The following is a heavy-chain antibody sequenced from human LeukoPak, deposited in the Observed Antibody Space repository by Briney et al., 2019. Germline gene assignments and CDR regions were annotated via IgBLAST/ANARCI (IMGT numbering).Heavy chain of an antibody. CDR1: GGSISSTSFY. Sequence: ETLSLACTVSGGSISSTSFYWGWVRQAPGKGLEWVSSITDTSHIYDAYSVKGRFTISRDNTKNSLYLQMNSLRAEDTAVYFCARSQGGYSYGKIDYWGQGTLVTVSS. CDR2: ITDTSHI. V-gene: IGHV3-69-1*02. D-gene: IGHD5-18*01. CDR3: ARSQGGYSYGKIDY. J-gene: IGHJ4*02.